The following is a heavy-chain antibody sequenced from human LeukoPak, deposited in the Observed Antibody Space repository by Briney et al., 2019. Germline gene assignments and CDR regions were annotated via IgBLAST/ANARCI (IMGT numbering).Heavy chain of an antibody. CDR1: GGSINSYY. CDR3: ARGGPLYCSGGSCYSRPEGEYFDY. CDR2: IYDSGST. D-gene: IGHD2-15*01. Sequence: SETLSLTCTVSGGSINSYYWSWIRQPPGKGLEWIGYIYDSGSTNYNPSLKSRVTMSVDTSKNQFSLKLSSVTAADTAVYYCARGGPLYCSGGSCYSRPEGEYFDYWGQGTLVTVSS. V-gene: IGHV4-59*12. J-gene: IGHJ4*02.